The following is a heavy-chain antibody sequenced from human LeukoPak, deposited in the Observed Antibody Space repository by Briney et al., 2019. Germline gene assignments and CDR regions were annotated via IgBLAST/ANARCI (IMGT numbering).Heavy chain of an antibody. CDR2: VVTTTT. CDR1: GGSISTYS. Sequence: SETLSLTCTVSGGSISTYSWTWVRQSPGKGLEWIGSVVTTTTNYNPALRSRVAISVHTSKNQFSLKLSSVTAADTAVYYCAGLSGQLDYYYYYMDVWGKGTTVTVSS. J-gene: IGHJ6*03. D-gene: IGHD6-13*01. V-gene: IGHV4-4*07. CDR3: AGLSGQLDYYYYYMDV.